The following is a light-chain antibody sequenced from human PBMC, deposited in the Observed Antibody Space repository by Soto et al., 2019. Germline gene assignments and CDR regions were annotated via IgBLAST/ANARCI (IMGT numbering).Light chain of an antibody. V-gene: IGKV3-20*01. J-gene: IGKJ2*01. CDR1: QSVSSSY. Sequence: EIVLTQSPGTLSLSPGERATLSCRSSQSVSSSYLAWYQHKPGQAPRLLIYGASSRATCIPDRFSGSGSGTDFTLTISRLEPEDVAVYYCQQYGSSPHTFGQGTKLEIK. CDR2: GAS. CDR3: QQYGSSPHT.